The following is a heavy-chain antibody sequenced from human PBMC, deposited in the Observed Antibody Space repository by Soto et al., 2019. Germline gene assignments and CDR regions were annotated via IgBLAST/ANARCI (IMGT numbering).Heavy chain of an antibody. J-gene: IGHJ4*02. V-gene: IGHV3-23*01. Sequence: GGSLRLSCTASGVTFNRHGMNWVRQAPGKGLEWVSGISGSGGSTYYADSVKGRFTISRDNSKNTLYLEMSSLRAADTAVYYCARDQRIYGDLYFHYWGQGTLVTVSS. CDR3: ARDQRIYGDLYFHY. CDR1: GVTFNRHG. CDR2: ISGSGGST. D-gene: IGHD4-17*01.